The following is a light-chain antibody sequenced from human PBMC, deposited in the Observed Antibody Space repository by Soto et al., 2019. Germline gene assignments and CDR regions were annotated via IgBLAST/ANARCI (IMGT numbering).Light chain of an antibody. V-gene: IGLV2-14*01. CDR2: DAS. Sequence: QSVLTQPASVSGSPGQSITISCTGTSSDVGGYNYVSWYQQHPGKAPKLMIYDASNRPSGVSNRFSGSKSGNTASLTISGLQAEDEADYYCSSYTSSSTSGVFGGGTKLTVL. J-gene: IGLJ2*01. CDR1: SSDVGGYNY. CDR3: SSYTSSSTSGV.